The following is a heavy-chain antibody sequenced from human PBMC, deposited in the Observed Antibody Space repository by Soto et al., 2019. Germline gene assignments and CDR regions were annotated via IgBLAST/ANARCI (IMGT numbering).Heavy chain of an antibody. CDR2: ISVYNGDT. V-gene: IGHV1-18*01. CDR1: GYTFATYG. CDR3: ARDLIAARPGWFDP. Sequence: QVQLVQSGAEVKKPGASVKVSCRASGYTFATYGISWVRQAPGQGLEWMGWISVYNGDTNYAQKFQGRVTMTKDTSTSTAYMELRSLRSDDAAVYHCARDLIAARPGWFDPWGQGTLVTVSS. J-gene: IGHJ5*02. D-gene: IGHD6-6*01.